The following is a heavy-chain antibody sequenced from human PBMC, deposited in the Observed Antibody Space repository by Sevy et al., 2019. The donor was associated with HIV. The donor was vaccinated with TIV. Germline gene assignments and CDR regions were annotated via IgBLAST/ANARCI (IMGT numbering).Heavy chain of an antibody. V-gene: IGHV3-33*01. CDR3: GGDSRMLDAWGPGY. Sequence: GGSLRLSCAASGFTFSSYGMHWVRQAPGKGLEWVAVIWYDGSNKYYADSVKGRFTISRDNSKNTLYLQMNSLGAEDTAVYYCGGDSRMLDAWGPGYWGQGTLVTVSS. J-gene: IGHJ4*02. D-gene: IGHD3-16*01. CDR2: IWYDGSNK. CDR1: GFTFSSYG.